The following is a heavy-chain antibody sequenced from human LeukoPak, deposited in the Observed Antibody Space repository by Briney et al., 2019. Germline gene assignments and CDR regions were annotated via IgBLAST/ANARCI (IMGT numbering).Heavy chain of an antibody. CDR1: GFTFSDYY. V-gene: IGHV3-23*01. D-gene: IGHD2-2*01. Sequence: GGSLRLSCAASGFTFSDYYMSWIRQAPGKGLEWVSAISGSGGSTYYADSVKGRFTISRDNSKNTLYLQMNSLRAEDTAVYYCAKEAAAILWHYYYYMDVWGKGTTVAVSS. CDR3: AKEAAAILWHYYYYMDV. CDR2: ISGSGGST. J-gene: IGHJ6*03.